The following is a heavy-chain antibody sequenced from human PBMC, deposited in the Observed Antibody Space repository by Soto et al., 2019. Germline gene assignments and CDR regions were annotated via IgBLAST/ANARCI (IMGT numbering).Heavy chain of an antibody. D-gene: IGHD3-22*01. CDR3: AKVSVVVIVDAFDI. CDR1: GFTFSSYA. V-gene: IGHV3-23*01. Sequence: EVQLLAAGGGLVQPGGSLRLSCAASGFTFSSYAMSWVRQPPGNGLEWVSAISGSGGSTYYADSVKGRFTISRDNSKNKLYLQMNSLRAEDTAVYYCAKVSVVVIVDAFDIWGQGTMVTVSS. J-gene: IGHJ3*02. CDR2: ISGSGGST.